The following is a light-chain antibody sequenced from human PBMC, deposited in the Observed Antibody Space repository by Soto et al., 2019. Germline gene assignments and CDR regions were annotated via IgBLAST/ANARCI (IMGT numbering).Light chain of an antibody. Sequence: DIKMTQSPSSVSATVGDSVTITCRASQVISNWLAWYQQRPGKAPKLLIYAASTLQPGVPSRFSGSGSGTDFTLTISSLQPEDFATYYCQQANSFPITFGQGTRLEVK. CDR1: QVISNW. CDR2: AAS. J-gene: IGKJ5*01. CDR3: QQANSFPIT. V-gene: IGKV1-12*01.